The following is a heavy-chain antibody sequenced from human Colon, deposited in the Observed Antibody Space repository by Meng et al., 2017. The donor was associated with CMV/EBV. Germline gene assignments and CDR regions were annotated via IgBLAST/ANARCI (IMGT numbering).Heavy chain of an antibody. CDR2: IIPIFGTA. D-gene: IGHD2-2*01. J-gene: IGHJ6*01. CDR3: ARDSVVPAATLGYYAMDV. Sequence: SVKVSCKASGGTFSSYAISWVRQAPGQGLEWMGGIIPIFGTANYAQKFQGRVTITTDESTSTAYMGLSSLRSEDTAVYYCARDSVVPAATLGYYAMDVWGQGTTVTVSS. CDR1: GGTFSSYA. V-gene: IGHV1-69*05.